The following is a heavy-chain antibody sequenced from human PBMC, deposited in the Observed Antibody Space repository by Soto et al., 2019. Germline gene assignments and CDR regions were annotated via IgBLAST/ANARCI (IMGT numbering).Heavy chain of an antibody. J-gene: IGHJ4*02. Sequence: QVQLVQSGAEVKKPGSSVKVSCKASGGTFSSYAISWVRQAPGQGLEWMGGIIPIFGTANYAQKFQGRVTITADESTSTAYMELSSLISEDTAVDDCASSGSYYIPPLSWVQGTLVTVSS. V-gene: IGHV1-69*01. CDR2: IIPIFGTA. CDR3: ASSGSYYIPPLS. CDR1: GGTFSSYA. D-gene: IGHD3-10*01.